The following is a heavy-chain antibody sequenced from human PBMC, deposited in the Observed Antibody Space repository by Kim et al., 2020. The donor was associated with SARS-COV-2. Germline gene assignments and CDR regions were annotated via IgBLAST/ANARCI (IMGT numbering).Heavy chain of an antibody. V-gene: IGHV4-61*02. D-gene: IGHD2-2*01. J-gene: IGHJ6*02. CDR3: ARVPSTEYYYYGMDV. Sequence: SETLSLTCTVSGGSISSGSYYWSWIRQPAGKGLEWIGRIYTSGSTNYNPSLKSRVTISVDTSKNQFSLKLSSVTAADTAVYYCARVPSTEYYYYGMDVWGQGTTVTVSS. CDR2: IYTSGST. CDR1: GGSISSGSYY.